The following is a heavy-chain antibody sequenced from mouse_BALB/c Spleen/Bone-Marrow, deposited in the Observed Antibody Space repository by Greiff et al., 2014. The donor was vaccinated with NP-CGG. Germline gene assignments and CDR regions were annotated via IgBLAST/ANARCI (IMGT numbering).Heavy chain of an antibody. Sequence: VQLKESGGGLVQPGGSMKLSCVASGFTFSNYWMNWVRQSPEKGLEWVAEIRLKSNNYATHYAESAKGGFTISRDDSKSSVYLQMNNLRAEDTGIYYCTRRDYDGFAYWGQGTLVTVSA. J-gene: IGHJ3*01. V-gene: IGHV6-6*02. CDR1: GFTFSNYW. CDR2: IRLKSNNYAT. CDR3: TRRDYDGFAY. D-gene: IGHD2-4*01.